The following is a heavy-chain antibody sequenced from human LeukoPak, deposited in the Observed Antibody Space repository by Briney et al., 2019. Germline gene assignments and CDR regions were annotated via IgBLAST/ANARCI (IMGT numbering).Heavy chain of an antibody. CDR1: GFTFSDYY. Sequence: PGGSLRLSCAASGFTFSDYYMSWIRQDPGKGLERVSYISSSGSTIYYADSLKGRFTISRDNAKNSLYLQMNSLRAEDTAVYYCARGQTYYYGSGSLDYWGQGTLVTASS. J-gene: IGHJ4*02. CDR2: ISSSGSTI. V-gene: IGHV3-11*01. CDR3: ARGQTYYYGSGSLDY. D-gene: IGHD3-10*01.